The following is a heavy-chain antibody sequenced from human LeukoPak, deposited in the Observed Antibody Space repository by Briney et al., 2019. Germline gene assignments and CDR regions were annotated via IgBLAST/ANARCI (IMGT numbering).Heavy chain of an antibody. CDR2: TYYRSKWYS. V-gene: IGHV6-1*01. J-gene: IGHJ4*02. Sequence: SQTLSLTCAISGDSVSSNSVAWSWGRQSPSRGLEWLGRTYYRSKWYSDYADSVKSRITINPDTSKNQFSLHLDSVTPEDTAIYYCARDSRVSNSLPFDCWGQGTLVTVSS. D-gene: IGHD4-11*01. CDR3: ARDSRVSNSLPFDC. CDR1: GDSVSSNSVA.